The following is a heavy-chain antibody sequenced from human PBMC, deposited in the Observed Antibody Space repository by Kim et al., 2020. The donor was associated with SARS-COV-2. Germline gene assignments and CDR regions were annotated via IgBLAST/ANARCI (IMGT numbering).Heavy chain of an antibody. Sequence: SETLSLTCTVSGGSISSGGYYWSWIRQHPGKGLEWIGYIYYSWSTYYNPSLKSRVTISVDTSKNQFSLKLSSVTAADTAVYYCAREQIQLWPKGDYYYGMDVWGQGTTVTVSS. CDR1: GGSISSGGYY. CDR3: AREQIQLWPKGDYYYGMDV. V-gene: IGHV4-31*03. J-gene: IGHJ6*02. CDR2: IYYSWST. D-gene: IGHD5-18*01.